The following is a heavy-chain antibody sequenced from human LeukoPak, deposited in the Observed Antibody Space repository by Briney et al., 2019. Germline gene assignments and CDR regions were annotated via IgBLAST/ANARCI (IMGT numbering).Heavy chain of an antibody. V-gene: IGHV3-21*01. CDR1: GFTFSSYS. D-gene: IGHD3-10*01. J-gene: IGHJ6*03. CDR3: ARDGGLWFGESYMDV. CDR2: ISSSSSYI. Sequence: GGSLRLSCAASGFTFSSYSMNWVRQAPGKGLEWVSSISSSSSYIYYADSVKGRFTISRDNAKNSLYLQMNSLRAEDAAVYYCARDGGLWFGESYMDVWGKGTTVTVSS.